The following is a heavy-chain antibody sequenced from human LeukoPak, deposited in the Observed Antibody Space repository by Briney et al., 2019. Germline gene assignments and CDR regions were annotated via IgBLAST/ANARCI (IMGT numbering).Heavy chain of an antibody. V-gene: IGHV3-30*18. CDR2: ISYDGSNK. D-gene: IGHD4-23*01. Sequence: GGSRRLSCAASGFTFSSYGMHWFRQAPGKGLEWVAVISYDGSNKYYADSVKGRFTISRDNSKNTLYLQMNSLRAEDTAVYYCANLLRWEPYWGQGTLVTVSS. CDR1: GFTFSSYG. CDR3: ANLLRWEPY. J-gene: IGHJ4*02.